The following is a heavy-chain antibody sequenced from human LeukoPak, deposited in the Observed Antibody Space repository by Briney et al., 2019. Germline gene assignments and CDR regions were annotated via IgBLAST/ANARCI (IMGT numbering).Heavy chain of an antibody. Sequence: GGSLRLSCAASGFTFSSYGMHWVRQAPGKGLEWVAVISYDGSNKYYADSVKGRFTISRDNSKNTLYLQMNSLRAEDTAVYYCAKESDYYDSSGHFDYWGQGTLVTVSS. CDR3: AKESDYYDSSGHFDY. J-gene: IGHJ4*02. CDR1: GFTFSSYG. V-gene: IGHV3-30*18. D-gene: IGHD3-22*01. CDR2: ISYDGSNK.